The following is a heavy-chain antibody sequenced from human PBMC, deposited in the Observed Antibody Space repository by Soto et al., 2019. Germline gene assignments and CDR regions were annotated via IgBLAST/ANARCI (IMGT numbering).Heavy chain of an antibody. Sequence: QVQLQESGPGLVKPSETLSLTCTVSGGSISNYYWSWIRQPPGKGLEWIGYIYYSGSTNYDPSLKSRVIISVDTSKNQFSLKLSSVNAADTAVYYCARGARTYDTWGQGTMVTVSS. V-gene: IGHV4-59*01. J-gene: IGHJ3*02. CDR1: GGSISNYY. CDR2: IYYSGST. CDR3: ARGARTYDT.